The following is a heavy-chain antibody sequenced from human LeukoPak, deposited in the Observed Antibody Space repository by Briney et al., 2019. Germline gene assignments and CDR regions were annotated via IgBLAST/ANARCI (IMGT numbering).Heavy chain of an antibody. CDR3: ARVQTYCSGGSCYPNFDY. CDR2: IYYSGST. CDR1: GGSFSGYY. V-gene: IGHV4-59*08. Sequence: PSETLSLTCAVYGGSFSGYYWSWIRQPPGKGREWVGYIYYSGSTNYNPSLKSRVTISVDTSKNQFSLKLSSVTAADTAVYYCARVQTYCSGGSCYPNFDYWGQGTLVTVSS. J-gene: IGHJ4*02. D-gene: IGHD2-15*01.